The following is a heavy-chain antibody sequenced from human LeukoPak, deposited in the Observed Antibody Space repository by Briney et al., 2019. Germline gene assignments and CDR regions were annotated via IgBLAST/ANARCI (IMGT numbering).Heavy chain of an antibody. D-gene: IGHD2-2*01. CDR3: ARDEVGIVVPAAIDY. Sequence: GGSLRLSCAASGFTFSSYSMNWVRQAPGKGLEWVSSISSSSSYIYYADSVKGRFTISRDNAKNSLYLQMNSLRAEDTAVYYCARDEVGIVVPAAIDYWGQGTLVTVSS. CDR1: GFTFSSYS. J-gene: IGHJ4*02. CDR2: ISSSSSYI. V-gene: IGHV3-21*01.